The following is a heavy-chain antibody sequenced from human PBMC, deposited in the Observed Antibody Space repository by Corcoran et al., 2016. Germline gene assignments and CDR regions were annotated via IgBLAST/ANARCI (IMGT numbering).Heavy chain of an antibody. V-gene: IGHV3-30*03. D-gene: IGHD2-15*01. CDR1: GFTFSSHG. CDR2: ISYDGSDK. CDR3: STLTACSGGSCYPFDY. J-gene: IGHJ4*02. Sequence: QVQLVESGGGVVQPGRSLRLSCAASGFTFSSHGMHWVRQAPGKGLEWVAVISYDGSDKYYADSVKGRFTISRDNSKNTLYLQINSLRAEDAALYYCSTLTACSGGSCYPFDYWGQGTLVTVSS.